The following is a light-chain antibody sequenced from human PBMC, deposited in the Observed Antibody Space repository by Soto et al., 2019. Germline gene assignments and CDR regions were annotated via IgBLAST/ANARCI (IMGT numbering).Light chain of an antibody. J-gene: IGKJ5*01. CDR3: QQYNNWPPSII. CDR2: GSF. V-gene: IGKV3-15*01. Sequence: EIVMTQSPVTLSASPGESATLSCRASQSVDNNVAWYQQKPGQAPRLLIVGSFARATDTPVRFRGSGSGTEFTLTISSLQSEDLGVYYCQQYNNWPPSIIFGQGTRLEIK. CDR1: QSVDNN.